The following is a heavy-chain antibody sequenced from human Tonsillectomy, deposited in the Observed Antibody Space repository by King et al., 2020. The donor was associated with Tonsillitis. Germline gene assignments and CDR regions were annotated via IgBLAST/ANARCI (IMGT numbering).Heavy chain of an antibody. CDR1: GFTFRRFD. J-gene: IGHJ4*02. CDR2: IWSDGNNK. V-gene: IGHV3-33*06. D-gene: IGHD3-22*01. CDR3: AKATGPYYSETSGSYDEY. Sequence: VQLVESGGGVVQPGRSLTLSCAASGFTFRRFDMHWVRQAPGKGLEWVAIIWSDGNNKKYGDSVKGRFTISRDNSKNTMYLQMNSLRAEDTAVYYCAKATGPYYSETSGSYDEYWGQGTLVTVSS.